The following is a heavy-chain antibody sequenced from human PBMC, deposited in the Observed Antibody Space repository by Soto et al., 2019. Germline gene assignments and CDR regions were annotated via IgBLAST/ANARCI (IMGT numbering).Heavy chain of an antibody. CDR1: GGTFSSYA. CDR3: ASRGYSGYRLVDY. J-gene: IGHJ4*02. V-gene: IGHV1-69*13. CDR2: IIPIFGTA. D-gene: IGHD5-12*01. Sequence: ASVKVSCKASGGTFSSYAISWVRQAPGQGLEWMGGIIPIFGTANYAQKFQGRVTITADESTSTAYMGLSSLRSEDTAVYYCASRGYSGYRLVDYWGQGTLVTVSS.